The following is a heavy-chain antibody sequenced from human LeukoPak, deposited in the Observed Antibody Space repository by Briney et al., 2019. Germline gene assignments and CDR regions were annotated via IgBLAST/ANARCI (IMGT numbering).Heavy chain of an antibody. CDR1: GFSVNTNY. Sequence: PGGSLRLSCAASGFSVNTNYMTWVRQAPGKGLEWVSVLYSGGGAYYADSVKDRFTISRDNSKNTLYLQMNSLRAEDTAVYYCARGAAAGTTEYFQHWGQGTLVTVSS. D-gene: IGHD6-13*01. V-gene: IGHV3-66*01. J-gene: IGHJ1*01. CDR3: ARGAAAGTTEYFQH. CDR2: LYSGGGA.